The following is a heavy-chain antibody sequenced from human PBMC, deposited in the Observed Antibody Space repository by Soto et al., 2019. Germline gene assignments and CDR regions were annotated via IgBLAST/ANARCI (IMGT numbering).Heavy chain of an antibody. D-gene: IGHD3-9*01. CDR2: IIPILGIA. Sequence: QVQLVQSGAEVKKPGSSVKVSCKASGGTFSSYTISWVRQAPGQGLEWMGRIIPILGIANYAQKFQGRVTITADKSTSTAYRELGSLRSEDTALYYWAREGHYDILTRREKDAVDIWGQGTMVTVSS. CDR3: AREGHYDILTRREKDAVDI. CDR1: GGTFSSYT. V-gene: IGHV1-69*08. J-gene: IGHJ3*02.